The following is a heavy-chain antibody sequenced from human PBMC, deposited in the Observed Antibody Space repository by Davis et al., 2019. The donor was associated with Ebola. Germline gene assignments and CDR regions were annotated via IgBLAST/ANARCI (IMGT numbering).Heavy chain of an antibody. CDR3: ARVVGATTSWFDP. D-gene: IGHD1-26*01. CDR1: GGSISSSSYY. J-gene: IGHJ5*02. V-gene: IGHV4-39*07. Sequence: SETLSLTCTVSGGSISSSSYYWGWIRQPPGKGLEWIGSIYYSGSTYYNPSLKSRVTISVDRSKNQFSLKLSSVTAADTAVYYCARVVGATTSWFDPWGQGTLVTVSS. CDR2: IYYSGST.